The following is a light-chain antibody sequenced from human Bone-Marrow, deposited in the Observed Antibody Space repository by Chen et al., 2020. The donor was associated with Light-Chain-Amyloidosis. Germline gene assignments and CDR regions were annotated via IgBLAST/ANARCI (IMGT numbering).Light chain of an antibody. CDR2: RDT. CDR3: QSADSSGTYEVI. CDR1: ALPTKY. J-gene: IGLJ2*01. V-gene: IGLV3-25*03. Sequence: SSELTQPPSVSVSPGQTARITCSGDALPTKYAYWYQQKPGKAPALLIHRDTERPSGISERFTGSSSGTTATLTISGVQAEDESDYHCQSADSSGTYEVIFGGGTKLTVL.